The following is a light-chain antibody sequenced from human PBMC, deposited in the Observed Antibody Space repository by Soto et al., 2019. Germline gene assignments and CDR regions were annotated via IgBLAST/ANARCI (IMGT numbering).Light chain of an antibody. CDR2: QDS. Sequence: YELTQPPSVSVSPGQTASITCSGDKLGDKYACWYQQKPGQSPVLVIYQDSKRPSGIPERFSGSNSGNTATLTISGTQAMDEADYYCQAWDSSTAHYVFGTGTKVTVL. V-gene: IGLV3-1*01. J-gene: IGLJ1*01. CDR1: KLGDKY. CDR3: QAWDSSTAHYV.